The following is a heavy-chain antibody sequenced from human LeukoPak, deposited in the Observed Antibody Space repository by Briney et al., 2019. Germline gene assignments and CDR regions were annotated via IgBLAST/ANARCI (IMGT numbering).Heavy chain of an antibody. Sequence: ASVKVSCKASGYTFTSYGISWVRQAAGQGHEWMGWISAHNGNTHYAQKLQGRVTMTTDKSTSTVYMELRSLRSDDTAVYYCARGSPPRRNYDSRGYYSYYFDYWGQGTLVTVSS. J-gene: IGHJ4*02. V-gene: IGHV1-18*01. CDR1: GYTFTSYG. D-gene: IGHD3-22*01. CDR2: ISAHNGNT. CDR3: ARGSPPRRNYDSRGYYSYYFDY.